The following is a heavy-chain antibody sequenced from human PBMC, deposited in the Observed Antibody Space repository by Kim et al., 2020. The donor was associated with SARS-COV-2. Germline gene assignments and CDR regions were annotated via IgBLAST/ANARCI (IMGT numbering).Heavy chain of an antibody. V-gene: IGHV3-30-3*01. CDR3: ARDRVGARYYYYGMDV. J-gene: IGHJ6*02. CDR2: ISYDGSNK. Sequence: GSLRLSCAASGFTFSSYAMHWVRQAPGKGLEWVAVISYDGSNKYYADSVKGRFTISRDNSKNTLYLQMNSLRAEDTAVYYCARDRVGARYYYYGMDVWG. CDR1: GFTFSSYA. D-gene: IGHD1-26*01.